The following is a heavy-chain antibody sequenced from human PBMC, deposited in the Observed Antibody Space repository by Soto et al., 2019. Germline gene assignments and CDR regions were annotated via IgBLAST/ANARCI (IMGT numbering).Heavy chain of an antibody. CDR1: GGSISSYY. CDR2: IYYSGST. Sequence: SETLSLTCTVSGGSISSYYWSWIRQPPGKGLEWIGYIYYSGSTNYNPSLKSRVTISVDTSKNQFSLKLSSVTAADTAVYYCARDSSSGWYYFDYWGQGTLVTVSS. CDR3: ARDSSSGWYYFDY. V-gene: IGHV4-59*01. J-gene: IGHJ4*02. D-gene: IGHD6-19*01.